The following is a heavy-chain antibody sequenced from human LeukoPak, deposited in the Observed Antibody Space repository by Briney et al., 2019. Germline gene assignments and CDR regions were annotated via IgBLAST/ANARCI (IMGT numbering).Heavy chain of an antibody. Sequence: GGSLRLSSAASGFTFSSYAMSWVRQAPGKGLEWVSAISGSGGSTYYADSVKGRFTISRDNSKNTLCLQMNSLRAEDTAVYYCAKNFIAAANYYYYGMDVGAKGTTVTVSS. V-gene: IGHV3-23*01. CDR1: GFTFSSYA. D-gene: IGHD6-13*01. J-gene: IGHJ6*04. CDR2: ISGSGGST. CDR3: AKNFIAAANYYYYGMDV.